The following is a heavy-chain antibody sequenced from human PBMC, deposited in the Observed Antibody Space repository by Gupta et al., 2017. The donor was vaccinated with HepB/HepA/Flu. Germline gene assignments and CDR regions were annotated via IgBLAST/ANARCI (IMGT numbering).Heavy chain of an antibody. V-gene: IGHV3-30*18. D-gene: IGHD4-17*01. Sequence: QVQLVESGGGVVQPGRSLRLSCTASGSTSSSYGMHWVRQAPGKGLEWVAVMSYDGSNKYYADSVKGRFTISRDNSKNTLYLQMNSLRAEDTAVYYCAKVFTDGDYGSVDPWGQGTRVTVSS. CDR3: AKVFTDGDYGSVDP. CDR1: GSTSSSYG. J-gene: IGHJ5*02. CDR2: MSYDGSNK.